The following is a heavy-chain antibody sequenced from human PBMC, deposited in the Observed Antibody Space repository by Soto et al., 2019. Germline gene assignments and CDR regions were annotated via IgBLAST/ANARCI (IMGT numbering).Heavy chain of an antibody. J-gene: IGHJ4*02. Sequence: HPGGSLRLSCAASGFTFSSYSMHLVRQAPGKGLEWVALISYDGSNKYYADSVKGRFTISRDNSKNTLYLQMDSLRVEDTAVYYCARWSYLDYWGQGTWVTVSS. V-gene: IGHV3-30-3*01. D-gene: IGHD3-3*01. CDR2: ISYDGSNK. CDR3: ARWSYLDY. CDR1: GFTFSSYS.